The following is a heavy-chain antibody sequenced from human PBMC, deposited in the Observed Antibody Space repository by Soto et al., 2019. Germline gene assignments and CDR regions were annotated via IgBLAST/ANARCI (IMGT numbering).Heavy chain of an antibody. V-gene: IGHV4-59*08. CDR1: GGSIRSYY. CDR2: IYYSGST. CDR3: AKCITALGPIDY. J-gene: IGHJ4*02. Sequence: SETLSLTCTVSGGSIRSYYWSWIRQPPGKGLEWIGYIYYSGSTNYNPSLKSRVTISVDTSKSQFSLKLSSVTAADTAVYYCAKCITALGPIDYWGQGTLVTVSS. D-gene: IGHD6-6*01.